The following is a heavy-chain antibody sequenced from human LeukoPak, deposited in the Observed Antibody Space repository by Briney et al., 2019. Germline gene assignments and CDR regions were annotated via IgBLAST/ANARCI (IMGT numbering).Heavy chain of an antibody. V-gene: IGHV3-7*01. CDR1: GFTFSSYW. J-gene: IGHJ4*02. Sequence: GGSLRLSCAASGFTFSSYWMSWVRQAPGKGLEWVANIKLDGSEKYYVDFVKGRFTISRDNAKNSLYLQMNSLRAEDTAVYYCARFPERYYFDYWGQGTLVTVSS. CDR3: ARFPERYYFDY. D-gene: IGHD3-9*01. CDR2: IKLDGSEK.